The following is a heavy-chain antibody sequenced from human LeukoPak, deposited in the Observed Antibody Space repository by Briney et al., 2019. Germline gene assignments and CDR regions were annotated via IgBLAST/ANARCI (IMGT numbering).Heavy chain of an antibody. V-gene: IGHV3-21*01. CDR3: ARNRVGANTIDY. J-gene: IGHJ4*02. CDR2: ISSSSSYI. CDR1: GFTFSSYS. Sequence: PGGSLRLSCAASGFTFSSYSMNWVRQAPGKGLEWVSSISSSSSYIYYADSVKGRFTISRDNAKNSLYLQMNSLRAEDTAVYYCARNRVGANTIDYWGQGTLVTVSS. D-gene: IGHD1-26*01.